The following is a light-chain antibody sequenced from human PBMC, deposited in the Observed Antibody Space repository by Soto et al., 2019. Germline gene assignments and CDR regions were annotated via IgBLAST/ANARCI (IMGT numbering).Light chain of an antibody. CDR1: QGVGGW. V-gene: IGKV1-12*01. CDR3: QQTDSLPHS. CDR2: ATS. Sequence: QMTQSPSSVSASVGDRVTITCRASQGVGGWLAWYQQKPGKVPKRLIYATSILHSGVPSRFSGSGSGTDFNLSISTLQPEDFATYYCQQTDSLPHSFGPGTKVDIK. J-gene: IGKJ3*01.